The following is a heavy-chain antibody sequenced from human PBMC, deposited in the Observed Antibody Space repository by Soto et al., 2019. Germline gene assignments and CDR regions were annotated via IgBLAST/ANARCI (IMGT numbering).Heavy chain of an antibody. D-gene: IGHD3-10*02. Sequence: GGSLRLSCVASGFSVSINGMHWERQPPGKGLEWVAFMSYDGSDTFYADSVKGRFTISRDNSKNTLFLHMSNLRAEDTAMYYCTIVRVADSALDHWGQGTLVTVSS. CDR2: MSYDGSDT. CDR1: GFSVSING. J-gene: IGHJ4*02. V-gene: IGHV3-30*02. CDR3: TIVRVADSALDH.